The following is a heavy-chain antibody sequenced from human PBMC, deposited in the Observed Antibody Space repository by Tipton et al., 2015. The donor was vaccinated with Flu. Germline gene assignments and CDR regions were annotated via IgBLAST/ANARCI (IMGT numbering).Heavy chain of an antibody. Sequence: QSGAEVRKPGASVKVSCKASGYIFINYDINWVRQATGQGLEWMGWMSPNTGNTGYAQKFQGKVTMTRDTSISTAYMELSSLTSEDTAIYYCARVPPFNNWNDESDYWGQGTLVTVSS. CDR1: GYIFINYD. D-gene: IGHD1-20*01. CDR3: ARVPPFNNWNDESDY. J-gene: IGHJ4*02. CDR2: MSPNTGNT. V-gene: IGHV1-8*01.